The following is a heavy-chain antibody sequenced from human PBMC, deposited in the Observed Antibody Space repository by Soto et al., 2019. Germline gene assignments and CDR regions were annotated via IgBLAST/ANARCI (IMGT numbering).Heavy chain of an antibody. V-gene: IGHV3-15*07. CDR2: IKSKTDGGTT. D-gene: IGHD1-7*01. CDR1: GFTFGNVW. Sequence: EVQLVESGGGLVKPGGSLRLSCAASGFTFGNVWMNWVFQAPGKGLERVGRIKSKTDGGTTVYAAPVKGRFTTSRDDSNNTLYLQINNLKSEDTAVYYCTRILEVSGTTMSYWGPGTLVTVSS. CDR3: TRILEVSGTTMSY. J-gene: IGHJ4*02.